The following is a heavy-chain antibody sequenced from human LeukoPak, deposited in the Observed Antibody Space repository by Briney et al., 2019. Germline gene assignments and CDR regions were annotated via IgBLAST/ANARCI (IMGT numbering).Heavy chain of an antibody. CDR3: ARDTAMVRGVEYYYGMDV. Sequence: GGSLRLSCAASGFTFSDYYMSWVRQAPGKGLEWVSYISSSSSYTNYADSVKGRFTISRDNAKNSLYLQMNSLRAEDTDVYYCARDTAMVRGVEYYYGMDVWGKGTTVTVSS. CDR1: GFTFSDYY. J-gene: IGHJ6*04. V-gene: IGHV3-11*06. D-gene: IGHD5-18*01. CDR2: ISSSSSYT.